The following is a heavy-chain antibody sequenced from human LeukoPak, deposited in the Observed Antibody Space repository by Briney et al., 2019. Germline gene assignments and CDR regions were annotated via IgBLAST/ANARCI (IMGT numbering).Heavy chain of an antibody. V-gene: IGHV3-7*04. D-gene: IGHD2-15*01. J-gene: IGHJ4*02. Sequence: GGSLRLSCAASGFTFSSYWMSWVRQAPGKGLEWVANIKQDGSEKYCVDSVKGRFTISRDNAKNSLYLQMNSLRAEDTAVYYCARGDCSGGSCYLSLTTIDYWGQGTLVTVSS. CDR2: IKQDGSEK. CDR1: GFTFSSYW. CDR3: ARGDCSGGSCYLSLTTIDY.